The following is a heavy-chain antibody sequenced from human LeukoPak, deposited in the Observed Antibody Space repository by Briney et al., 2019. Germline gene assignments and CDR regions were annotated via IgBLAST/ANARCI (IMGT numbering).Heavy chain of an antibody. V-gene: IGHV4-39*01. J-gene: IGHJ4*02. CDR1: GGSISSSSYY. D-gene: IGHD3-9*01. Sequence: SETLSLTCTVSGGSISSSSYYWGWIRQPPGKGLEWIGSIYYSGSTYYNPSLKSRVTISVDTSKNQFSLKLSSVTAADTAVYYCARHVRGYDNLTGYYNPPPDYWRQGTLVTVSS. CDR2: IYYSGST. CDR3: ARHVRGYDNLTGYYNPPPDY.